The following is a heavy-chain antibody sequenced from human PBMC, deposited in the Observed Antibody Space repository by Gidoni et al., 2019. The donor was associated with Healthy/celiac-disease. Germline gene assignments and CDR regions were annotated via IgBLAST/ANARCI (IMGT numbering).Heavy chain of an antibody. CDR3: AKDLITRAAAAGTDNKPTNPNWFDP. J-gene: IGHJ5*02. V-gene: IGHV3-30*18. Sequence: QVQLVESGGGVVQPGRSLRLSCAASGFTFSSYGMHWVRPAPGKGLEWVAVISYDGSNKYYADSVKGRFTISRDNSKNTLYLQMNSLRAEDTAVYYCAKDLITRAAAAGTDNKPTNPNWFDPWGQGTLVTVSS. CDR2: ISYDGSNK. D-gene: IGHD6-13*01. CDR1: GFTFSSYG.